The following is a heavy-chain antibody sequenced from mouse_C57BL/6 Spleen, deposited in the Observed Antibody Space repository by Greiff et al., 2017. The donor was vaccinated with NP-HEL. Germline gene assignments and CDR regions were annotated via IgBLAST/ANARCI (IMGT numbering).Heavy chain of an antibody. D-gene: IGHD1-1*01. CDR1: GFTFSDYG. CDR3: ARLFTTVVPYAMDY. CDR2: ISSGSSTI. V-gene: IGHV5-17*01. Sequence: EVKVVESGGGLVKPGGSLKLSCAASGFTFSDYGMHWVRQAPEKGLEWVAYISSGSSTIYYADTVKGRFTISRDNAKNTLFLQMTSLRSEDTAMYYCARLFTTVVPYAMDYWGQGTSVTVSS. J-gene: IGHJ4*01.